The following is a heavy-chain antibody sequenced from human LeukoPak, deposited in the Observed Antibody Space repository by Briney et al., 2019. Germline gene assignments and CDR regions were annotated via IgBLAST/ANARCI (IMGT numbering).Heavy chain of an antibody. CDR2: ISGSDGDT. D-gene: IGHD6-13*01. CDR3: AKKAGHRSRWYFDY. Sequence: SGGSLRLSCAASGFTFSSYAMNWVRQAPGKGLEWVSGISGSDGDTYYADSVKGRFTVSRDNSKNTLYLQMNSLRAEDTAVYYCAKKAGHRSRWYFDYWGQGTLVTVSS. CDR1: GFTFSSYA. V-gene: IGHV3-23*01. J-gene: IGHJ4*02.